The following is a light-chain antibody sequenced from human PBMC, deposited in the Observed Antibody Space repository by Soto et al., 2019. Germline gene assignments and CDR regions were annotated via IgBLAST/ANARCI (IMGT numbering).Light chain of an antibody. CDR3: HPSLRTLFK. J-gene: IGKJ4*01. CDR1: QSVSNL. CDR2: AAS. Sequence: SRPATIKKRITNTWRASQSVSNLLNWYQQKPGKAPKLLIYAASSLQSGVPSRFSGSGSGTDFTLTIRSLHPEALAPYNCHPSLRTLFKFGGGTKVDIK. V-gene: IGKV1-39*01.